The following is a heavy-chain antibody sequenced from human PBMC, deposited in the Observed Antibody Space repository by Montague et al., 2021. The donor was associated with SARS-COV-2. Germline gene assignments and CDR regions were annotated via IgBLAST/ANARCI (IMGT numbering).Heavy chain of an antibody. CDR1: GYTLTELS. J-gene: IGHJ6*02. CDR3: ATAPSIAAAGKGDYYYYYGMDV. CDR2: FDPEDGET. D-gene: IGHD6-13*01. V-gene: IGHV1-24*01. Sequence: SVRVSCKVSGYTLTELSMHWVRQAPGIGLEWMGGFDPEDGETIYAQKFQGRVTMTEDTSTDTAYMELSSLRSEDTAVYYCATAPSIAAAGKGDYYYYYGMDVWGQGTTVTVSS.